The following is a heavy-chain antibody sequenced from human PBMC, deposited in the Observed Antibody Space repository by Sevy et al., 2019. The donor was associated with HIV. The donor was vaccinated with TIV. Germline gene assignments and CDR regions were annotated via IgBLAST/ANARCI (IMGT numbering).Heavy chain of an antibody. J-gene: IGHJ5*02. V-gene: IGHV3-48*03. CDR2: ISSSGSSI. Sequence: GGSLRLSCTASGFTFSSYDMNRVRQAPRKGLEWVSKISSSGSSIYYADSVKGRFTISRDNAKNSLNLQMNSLRAEDTAVYYCTRNGGAFDNGFDHWGQGTLVTVSS. CDR3: TRNGGAFDNGFDH. D-gene: IGHD2-8*01. CDR1: GFTFSSYD.